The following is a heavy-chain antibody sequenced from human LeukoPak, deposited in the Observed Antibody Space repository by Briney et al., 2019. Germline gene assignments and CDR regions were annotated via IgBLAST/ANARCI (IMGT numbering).Heavy chain of an antibody. V-gene: IGHV4-31*03. D-gene: IGHD2-2*01. CDR3: ARRGCSSTSCRAGGPNYYMDV. CDR1: GGSISSGGYY. J-gene: IGHJ6*03. Sequence: SETLSLTCTVSGGSISSGGYYWSWIRQHPGKGLEWIGYIYYSGSTYYNPSLKSRVTISVDTSKNQFSLKLSSVTAADTAVYYCARRGCSSTSCRAGGPNYYMDVWGKGTTVTVSS. CDR2: IYYSGST.